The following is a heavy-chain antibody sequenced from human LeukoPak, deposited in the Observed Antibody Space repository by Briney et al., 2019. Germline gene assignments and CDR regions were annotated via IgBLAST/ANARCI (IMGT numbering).Heavy chain of an antibody. CDR1: GFTFSSYW. J-gene: IGHJ4*02. Sequence: GGSLRLSCAASGFTFSSYWMHWVRQAPGKGLEWVSYISSSSTIYYADSVKGRFTISRDNAKNSLYLQMNSLRDEDTAVYYCARDFPARWGQGTLVTVSP. V-gene: IGHV3-48*02. CDR3: ARDFPAR. CDR2: ISSSSTI.